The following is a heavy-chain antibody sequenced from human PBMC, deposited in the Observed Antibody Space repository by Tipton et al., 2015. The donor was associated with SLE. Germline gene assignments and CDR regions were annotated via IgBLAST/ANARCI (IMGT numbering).Heavy chain of an antibody. CDR1: GFTVSSNY. D-gene: IGHD6-19*01. J-gene: IGHJ2*01. CDR3: TRGVGDGRGWVGDFDL. CDR2: IYSGGST. Sequence: SLRLSCAASGFTVSSNYTSWVRQAPGKGLEWVSVIYSGGSTYYADSVKGRFTISRDNSKNTLYLQMSSLRVEDTAVYYCTRGVGDGRGWVGDFDLWGXXTLVXVSS. V-gene: IGHV3-53*01.